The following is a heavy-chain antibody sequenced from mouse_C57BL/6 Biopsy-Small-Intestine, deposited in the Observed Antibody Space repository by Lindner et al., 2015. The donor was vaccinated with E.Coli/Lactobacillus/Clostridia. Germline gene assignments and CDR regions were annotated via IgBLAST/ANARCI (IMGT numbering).Heavy chain of an antibody. CDR1: GFTFSSYG. J-gene: IGHJ4*01. CDR3: VRHDAPITAVLPMDY. Sequence: VQLQESGGDLVKPGGSLKLSCAASGFTFSSYGMSWVRQTPDKRLEWVTSISSFGSYTYYPDSVKGRFTISRDNAKNTLYLQMSSLKSEDTAMYYCVRHDAPITAVLPMDYWGQGTSVTVSS. CDR2: ISSFGSYT. D-gene: IGHD1-1*01. V-gene: IGHV5-6*01.